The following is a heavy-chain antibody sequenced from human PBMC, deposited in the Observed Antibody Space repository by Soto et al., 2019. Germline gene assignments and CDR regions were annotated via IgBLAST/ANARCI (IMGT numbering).Heavy chain of an antibody. CDR1: GFSFSSYG. D-gene: IGHD3-16*02. CDR2: IWYDGSNK. J-gene: IGHJ4*02. Sequence: GGSLRLSCAASGFSFSSYGIHWVRQAPDKRLEWVEVIWYDGSNKYYADSVKGRFTISRDNSKNTLYLQMNSLRDEDTAVYFCARDGAFGGVIVQYYFDYWGQGTLVTVSS. CDR3: ARDGAFGGVIVQYYFDY. V-gene: IGHV3-33*01.